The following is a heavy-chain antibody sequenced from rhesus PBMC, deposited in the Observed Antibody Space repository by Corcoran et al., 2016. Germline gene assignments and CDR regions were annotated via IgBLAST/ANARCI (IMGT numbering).Heavy chain of an antibody. Sequence: EVQLVESGGGVVQPGGSLRLSCAASGFTFDDYAVGWVRQAPGKGLECVSDISWNSGSTVYADSVKGRFTISRDNAKNSLYLQMNRLRAEDTALYYCARVGTVSASGGGLDSWGQGVVVTVSS. CDR3: ARVGTVSASGGGLDS. D-gene: IGHD5-24*01. V-gene: IGHV3-78*01. J-gene: IGHJ6*01. CDR1: GFTFDDYA. CDR2: ISWNSGST.